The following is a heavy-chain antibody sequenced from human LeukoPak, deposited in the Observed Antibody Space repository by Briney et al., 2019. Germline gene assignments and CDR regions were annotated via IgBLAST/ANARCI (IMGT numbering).Heavy chain of an antibody. CDR2: IYYSGST. CDR1: GAYINSYY. D-gene: IGHD4-17*01. CDR3: ASSTVTYPNDAFDI. Sequence: SETLSLTCTVSGAYINSYYWSWIRQPPGKGLEWIGYIYYSGSTNYNPSLKSRVTISVDTSKNQFSLKLSSVTAADTAVYYCASSTVTYPNDAFDIWGQGTMVTVSS. V-gene: IGHV4-59*01. J-gene: IGHJ3*02.